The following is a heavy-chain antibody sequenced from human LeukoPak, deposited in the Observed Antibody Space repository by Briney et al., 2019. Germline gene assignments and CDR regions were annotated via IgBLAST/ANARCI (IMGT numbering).Heavy chain of an antibody. CDR2: IYPADSDI. CDR1: GYTFHSYW. V-gene: IGHV5-51*01. J-gene: IGHJ5*02. CDR3: ARQEYCSGGSCYTWFDP. Sequence: GESLKISCKGSGYTFHSYWIARVRQMPGKGLEWMGIIYPADSDIRYSPSFQGQVTISADKSISTAYLQWSSLKASDTAMYYCARQEYCSGGSCYTWFDPWGQGTLVIVSS. D-gene: IGHD2-15*01.